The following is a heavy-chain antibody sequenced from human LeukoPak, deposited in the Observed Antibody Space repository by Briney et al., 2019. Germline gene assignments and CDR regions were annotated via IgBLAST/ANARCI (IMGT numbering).Heavy chain of an antibody. CDR3: ARRRVRLWANSPVPGRALDV. J-gene: IGHJ6*04. V-gene: IGHV4-34*01. CDR1: GGSFSGYY. CDR2: INHSGST. D-gene: IGHD1-14*01. Sequence: SETLSLTCAVYGGSFSGYYWSWIRQPTGKGLEWIGEINHSGSTNYNPSLKSRVTISVDTSKNQFSLKLSSVTAADTAVYYCARRRVRLWANSPVPGRALDVWGKGTTVTISS.